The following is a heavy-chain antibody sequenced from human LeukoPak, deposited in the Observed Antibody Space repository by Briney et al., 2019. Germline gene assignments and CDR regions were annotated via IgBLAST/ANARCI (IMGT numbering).Heavy chain of an antibody. CDR1: GGSISSYY. V-gene: IGHV4-4*07. D-gene: IGHD3-10*01. CDR3: ARDGWFGELLDY. CDR2: IYTSVST. J-gene: IGHJ4*02. Sequence: PSETLSLTCTVSGGSISSYYWSWIRQPAGKGLEWIGRIYTSVSTNYNPSLKSRVTMSIETSKNQFSLKLSSVTAADTAVYYCARDGWFGELLDYWGQGTLVIVSS.